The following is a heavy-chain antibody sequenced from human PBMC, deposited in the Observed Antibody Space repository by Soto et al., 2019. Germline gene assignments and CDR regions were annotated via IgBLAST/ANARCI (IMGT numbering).Heavy chain of an antibody. J-gene: IGHJ6*02. D-gene: IGHD2-15*01. V-gene: IGHV1-69*12. Sequence: QVQLVQSGAEVKKPGSSVKVSCKASGGTFSSYAISWVRQAPGQGLEWMGGIIPIFGTANYAQKFQGRVTIPADESTSTAYMELSSLRSEDTAVYYCASNRYCSGGSCYSSYYYYGMDVWGQGTTVTVSS. CDR3: ASNRYCSGGSCYSSYYYYGMDV. CDR2: IIPIFGTA. CDR1: GGTFSSYA.